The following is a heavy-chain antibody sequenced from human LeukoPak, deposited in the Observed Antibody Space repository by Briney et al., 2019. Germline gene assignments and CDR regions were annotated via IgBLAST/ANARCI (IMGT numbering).Heavy chain of an antibody. V-gene: IGHV3-33*03. Sequence: GGSLRLSCAASGFTFSSHAMHWVRQAPGKGLEWVAVVWFDGSSTSYGDSVRGRFNISRDDSKNTVFLQMNSLRAEDTAVYYFATDGDSYDSSGAFDYWGQGTLVTVSS. J-gene: IGHJ4*02. CDR1: GFTFSSHA. CDR3: ATDGDSYDSSGAFDY. D-gene: IGHD3-22*01. CDR2: VWFDGSST.